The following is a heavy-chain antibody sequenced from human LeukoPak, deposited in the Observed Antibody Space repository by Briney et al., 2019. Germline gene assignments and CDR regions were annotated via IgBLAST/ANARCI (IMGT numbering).Heavy chain of an antibody. CDR3: ARDLGYTYVAFDY. CDR2: VYTSGST. D-gene: IGHD5-18*01. Sequence: SETLSLTCTVSGGSISSYYWSWIRQPAGKGLEWIGRVYTSGSTNHNPSLKSRATISIDTSKNQVSLKLSSVTAADTAVYYCARDLGYTYVAFDYWGQGTLVTVSS. J-gene: IGHJ4*02. V-gene: IGHV4-4*07. CDR1: GGSISSYY.